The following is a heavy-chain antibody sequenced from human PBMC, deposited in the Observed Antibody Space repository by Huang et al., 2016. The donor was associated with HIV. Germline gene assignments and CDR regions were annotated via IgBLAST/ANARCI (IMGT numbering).Heavy chain of an antibody. V-gene: IGHV3-53*01. CDR2: IFGGGTT. Sequence: EVQLVESGGGLIQPGGSLRLSCAASGFTVSTNYMTWVRQAPGKGRGWVALIFGGGTTYYADAGKGRFTISRDDSENTLYLHMTSLRAGDTAVYYCAKEGDTGAALGYWGQGTLVTVS. CDR1: GFTVSTNY. CDR3: AKEGDTGAALGY. D-gene: IGHD2-8*02. J-gene: IGHJ4*02.